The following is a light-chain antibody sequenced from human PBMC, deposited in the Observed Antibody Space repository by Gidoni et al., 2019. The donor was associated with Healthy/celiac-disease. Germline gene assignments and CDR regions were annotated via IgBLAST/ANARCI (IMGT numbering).Light chain of an antibody. V-gene: IGLV1-44*01. CDR1: SSNIGSNT. Sequence: SVLTQPPSASGTPGQRVTLSCSGSSSNIGSNTVNWYQQLPGTAPKLLIYSNNQRPSGVPDRISGSKSGTSASLAISGLQSEDEADYDCAAWDDSLNGVVFGGGTKLTVL. J-gene: IGLJ2*01. CDR3: AAWDDSLNGVV. CDR2: SNN.